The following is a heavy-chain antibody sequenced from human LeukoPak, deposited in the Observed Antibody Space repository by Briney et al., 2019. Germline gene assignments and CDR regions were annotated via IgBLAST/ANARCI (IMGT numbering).Heavy chain of an antibody. CDR2: ISYDGSNK. V-gene: IGHV3-30-3*01. D-gene: IGHD4-11*01. CDR3: ARDKEVTYYYYSGMDV. CDR1: GFTFSSYA. J-gene: IGHJ6*02. Sequence: GRSLRLSCAASGFTFSSYATHWVRQAPGKGLEWVAVISYDGSNKYYADSVKGRFTISRDSSKNTLYLQMNSLRAEDTAVYSCARDKEVTYYYYSGMDVWGQGTTVTVSS.